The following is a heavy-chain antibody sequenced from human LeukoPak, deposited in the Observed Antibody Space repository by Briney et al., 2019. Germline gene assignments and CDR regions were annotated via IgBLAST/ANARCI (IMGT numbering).Heavy chain of an antibody. D-gene: IGHD3-10*01. V-gene: IGHV3-7*01. J-gene: IGHJ4*02. CDR2: INQDGSEN. Sequence: GSLRLSCAASGFTFSDFWMGWVRQAPGKGLEWVANINQDGSENYYVDSVKGQFTISRDNAKNSLYLQMNSLRAEDTAVYYCTKGRSNHYWGQGTLVTVST. CDR1: GFTFSDFW. CDR3: TKGRSNHY.